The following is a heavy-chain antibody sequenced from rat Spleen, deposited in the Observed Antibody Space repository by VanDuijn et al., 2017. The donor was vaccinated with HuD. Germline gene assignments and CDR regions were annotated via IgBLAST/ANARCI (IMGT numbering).Heavy chain of an antibody. CDR1: GFNFNDYW. CDR2: IKKDSSTI. V-gene: IGHV4-2*01. Sequence: EVKLVESGGGLVQPGRSLKLSCAASGFNFNDYWMGWVRQAPGKGLEWIGEIKKDSSTINYTPSLKDKFTVSRDNAQNTLYLQMSKLESEDTAIYYCATHNNSWFDYWGQGVMVTVSS. D-gene: IGHD1-10*01. CDR3: ATHNNSWFDY. J-gene: IGHJ2*01.